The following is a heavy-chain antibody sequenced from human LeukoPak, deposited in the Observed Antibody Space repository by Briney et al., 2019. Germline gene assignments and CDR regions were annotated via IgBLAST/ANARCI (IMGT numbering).Heavy chain of an antibody. D-gene: IGHD6-13*01. CDR1: GFTFSSHG. CDR2: IWYDGSNK. V-gene: IGHV3-33*01. CDR3: ARDRAAAGTGIFDY. Sequence: GGSLRLSCAASGFTFSSHGMHWVRQAPGKGLEWVAVIWYDGSNKYYADSVKGRFTISRDNSKNTLYLQMNSLRAEDTAVYYCARDRAAAGTGIFDYWGQGTLVTVSS. J-gene: IGHJ4*02.